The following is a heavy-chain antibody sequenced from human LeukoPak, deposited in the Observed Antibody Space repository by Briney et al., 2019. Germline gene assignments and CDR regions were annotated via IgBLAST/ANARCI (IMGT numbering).Heavy chain of an antibody. CDR1: GFTFSTYA. CDR3: ARGQNYYGSGSQTFDI. Sequence: GGSLRLSCAASGFTFSTYAMNWVRQAPGKGLEWVSGINWNGGSTGYADSVKGRFSISRDNAKNSLYLQVSSLRAEDTAWYYCARGQNYYGSGSQTFDIGGQGTMVTVSS. J-gene: IGHJ3*02. D-gene: IGHD3-10*01. CDR2: INWNGGST. V-gene: IGHV3-20*04.